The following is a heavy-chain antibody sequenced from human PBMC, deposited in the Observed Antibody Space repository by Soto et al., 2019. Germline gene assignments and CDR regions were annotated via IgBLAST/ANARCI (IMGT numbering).Heavy chain of an antibody. CDR1: GYTFTSYA. CDR2: INAGNGNT. J-gene: IGHJ4*02. CDR3: ARDRSSGWVWYQFDY. Sequence: QVQLVQSGAEEKKPGASVKVSCKASGYTFTSYAMHWVRQAPGQRLEWMGWINAGNGNTKYSQKFQGRVTITRDTSASTVYMQLSSLRSEDTAVYYCARDRSSGWVWYQFDYWGQGTLVTVSS. D-gene: IGHD6-19*01. V-gene: IGHV1-3*05.